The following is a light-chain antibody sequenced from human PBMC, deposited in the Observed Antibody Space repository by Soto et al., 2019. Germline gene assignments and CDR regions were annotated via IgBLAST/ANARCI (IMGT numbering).Light chain of an antibody. CDR1: QFVSSN. V-gene: IGKV3-20*01. Sequence: EIVLTQSPGTLSLSPGERATLSCRASQFVSSNLAWYQQKPGQAPRLLIYGASSRATGIPDRFSGSGSGTDFTLTISRLEPEDFAVYYCQQYGSSPLTFGGGTKVDIK. J-gene: IGKJ4*01. CDR3: QQYGSSPLT. CDR2: GAS.